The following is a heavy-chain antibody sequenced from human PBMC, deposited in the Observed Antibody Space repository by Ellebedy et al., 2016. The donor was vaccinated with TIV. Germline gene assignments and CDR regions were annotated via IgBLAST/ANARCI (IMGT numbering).Heavy chain of an antibody. CDR3: ARSYGARGWFDP. V-gene: IGHV4-59*08. CDR1: GGSISSYY. J-gene: IGHJ5*02. Sequence: MPSETLSLTCTVSGGSISSYYWSWIRQPPGKGLEWIGYIYYSGSTNYNPSLKSRVTISVDTSKNQFSLKLSSVTAADTAVYYCARSYGARGWFDPWGQGTLVTVSS. D-gene: IGHD3-10*01. CDR2: IYYSGST.